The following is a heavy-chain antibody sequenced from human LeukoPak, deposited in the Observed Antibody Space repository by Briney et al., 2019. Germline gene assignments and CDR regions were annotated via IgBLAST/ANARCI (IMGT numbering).Heavy chain of an antibody. J-gene: IGHJ5*02. CDR2: IYYSGST. CDR1: GGSISSGDYY. V-gene: IGHV4-30-4*01. D-gene: IGHD3-10*01. CDR3: ARDKTYYYGSGNWFDP. Sequence: SETLSLTCTVSGGSISSGDYYWSWIRQPPGKGLEWIGYIYYSGSTYYNPSLKSRVTISVDKSKNQFSLKLSSVTAADTAVYYCARDKTYYYGSGNWFDPWGQGTLVTVSS.